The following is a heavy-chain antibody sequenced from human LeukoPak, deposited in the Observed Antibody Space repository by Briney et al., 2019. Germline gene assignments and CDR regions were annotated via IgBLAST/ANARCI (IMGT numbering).Heavy chain of an antibody. CDR2: IGTAGDT. D-gene: IGHD1-26*01. V-gene: IGHV3-13*01. CDR3: ARAGGSYYVDAFDI. J-gene: IGHJ3*02. CDR1: GFTFSSYD. Sequence: PGGSLRLSCAASGFTFSSYDMHWVRHATGKGLEWVSAIGTAGDTYYPGSVKGRFTISRENAKNSLYLQMNSLRAGDTAVYYCARAGGSYYVDAFDIWGQGTMVTVSS.